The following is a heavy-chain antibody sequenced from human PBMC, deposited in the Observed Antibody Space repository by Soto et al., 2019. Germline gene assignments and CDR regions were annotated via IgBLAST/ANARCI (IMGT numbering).Heavy chain of an antibody. CDR3: TRGARWFGELLYDY. CDR1: GFSFGDYA. CDR2: IRSKAYVGTT. D-gene: IGHD3-10*01. Sequence: GRSLRLSCTASGFSFGDYAMSWFRQAPGKGLEWVGFIRSKAYVGTTEYAASVKGRFTISRDDSKSIAYLQMNSLKTEDTAVYYCTRGARWFGELLYDYWGQGTLVTVSS. V-gene: IGHV3-49*03. J-gene: IGHJ4*02.